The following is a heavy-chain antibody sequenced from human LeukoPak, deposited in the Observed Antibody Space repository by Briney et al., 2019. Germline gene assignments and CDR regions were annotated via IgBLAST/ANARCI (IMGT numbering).Heavy chain of an antibody. V-gene: IGHV4-31*03. Sequence: PSQTLSLTCTVSGASISSDYYYWSWIRQPPGKGLEWTGSIYVTGNTYYHPSLKSRLTISVDTSKNQFSLRMNSVTAADTAVYYCARVFLGYCASTCSALHFDPWGQGTLVTVSS. J-gene: IGHJ5*02. CDR1: GASISSDYYY. CDR2: IYVTGNT. D-gene: IGHD2-2*01. CDR3: ARVFLGYCASTCSALHFDP.